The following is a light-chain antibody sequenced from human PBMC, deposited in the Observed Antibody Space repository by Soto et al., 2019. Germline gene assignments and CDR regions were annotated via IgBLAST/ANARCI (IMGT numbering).Light chain of an antibody. CDR1: TNDFVVYNY. CDR3: STHTTSGALQV. J-gene: IGLJ1*01. CDR2: GVS. V-gene: IGLV2-14*01. Sequence: QSALTQPASVSGSPGQSITISCTGTTNDFVVYNYVSWYQQLPGKAPKLMIYGVSNRPSGVSNRFSGSKSGSTASLTISGLQADDEADYYCSTHTTSGALQVFGTGTKLTVL.